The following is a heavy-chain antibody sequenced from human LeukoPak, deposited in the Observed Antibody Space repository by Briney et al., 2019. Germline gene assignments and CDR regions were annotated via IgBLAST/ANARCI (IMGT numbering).Heavy chain of an antibody. D-gene: IGHD3-10*01. Sequence: PGGSLRLSCAASGFTFRSYSINWVRQPPGKGLEWVSSISSSSSYIYYADSVKGRFTISRDNAKNSLYLQMNSPRAEDTAVYYCARDRWYYYGSGPYYYYGMDVWGKGTTVTVSS. CDR1: GFTFRSYS. CDR2: ISSSSSYI. V-gene: IGHV3-21*01. J-gene: IGHJ6*04. CDR3: ARDRWYYYGSGPYYYYGMDV.